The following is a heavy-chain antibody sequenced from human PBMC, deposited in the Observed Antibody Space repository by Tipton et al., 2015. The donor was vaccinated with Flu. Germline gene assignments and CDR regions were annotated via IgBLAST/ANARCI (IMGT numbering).Heavy chain of an antibody. Sequence: LRLSCTVSGGSISSSSYYWGWIRQPPGKGLEWIGSIYYSGSTYYNPSLKSRVTISVDTSKNQFSLKLSSVTAADTAVYYCARVPTGYLVDYWGQGTLVTVSS. V-gene: IGHV4-39*07. CDR2: IYYSGST. CDR3: ARVPTGYLVDY. D-gene: IGHD1-14*01. CDR1: GGSISSSSYY. J-gene: IGHJ4*02.